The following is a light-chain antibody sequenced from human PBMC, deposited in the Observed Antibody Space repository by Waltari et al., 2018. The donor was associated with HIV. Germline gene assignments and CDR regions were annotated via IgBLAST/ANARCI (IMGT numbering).Light chain of an antibody. CDR1: SSDVGRYNL. V-gene: IGLV2-23*01. CDR3: CSYAGSSPVL. CDR2: EGS. J-gene: IGLJ2*01. Sequence: QSALTQPASVSGSPGQSLTIPCTGTSSDVGRYNLVSWYQQHPGKAPKLMIYEGSKRPSGVSNRFSGSKSGSTASLTISGLQAEDEAGYYCCSYAGSSPVLFGGGTKLTVL.